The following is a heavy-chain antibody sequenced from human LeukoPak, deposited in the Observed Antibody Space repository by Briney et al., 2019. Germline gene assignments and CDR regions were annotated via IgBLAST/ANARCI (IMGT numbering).Heavy chain of an antibody. J-gene: IGHJ6*03. CDR3: AREGRYYYDSSGYPRSYYYYYYMDV. CDR2: INHSGST. V-gene: IGHV4-34*01. CDR1: GGSFSGYY. Sequence: PSETLSLTCAVYGGSFSGYYWSWIRQPPGKGLEWIGEINHSGSTNYNPSLKSRVTISVDTSKNQFSLKLSSVTAADTAVYYCAREGRYYYDSSGYPRSYYYYYYMDVWGKGTTVTVSS. D-gene: IGHD3-22*01.